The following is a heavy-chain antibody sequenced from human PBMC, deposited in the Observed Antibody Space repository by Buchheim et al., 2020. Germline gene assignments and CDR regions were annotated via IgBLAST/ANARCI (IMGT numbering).Heavy chain of an antibody. V-gene: IGHV4-30-2*01. CDR3: ARNQPEDYYYYYGMDV. CDR2: IYHRGST. J-gene: IGHJ6*02. Sequence: QLQLQESGSGLVKPSQTLSLTCAVSGGSISSGGYSWSWIRQPPGKCLEWIGYIYHRGSTYYNPSLKSRVTISVDRSKNQFSLKLSSVTAADTAVYYCARNQPEDYYYYYGMDVWGQGTT. CDR1: GGSISSGGYS.